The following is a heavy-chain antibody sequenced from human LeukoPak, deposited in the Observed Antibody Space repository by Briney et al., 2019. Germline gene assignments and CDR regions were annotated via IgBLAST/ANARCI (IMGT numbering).Heavy chain of an antibody. V-gene: IGHV4-4*07. J-gene: IGHJ3*02. CDR2: IYTSGST. Sequence: SETLSLTCTVSGGSISSYYWSWIRQPPGKGLEWIGRIYTSGSTNYNPSLKSRVTMSVDTSKNQFSLKLSSVTAADTAVYYCARAEIGYCSSTSCYPGAFDIWGQGTMVTVSS. CDR3: ARAEIGYCSSTSCYPGAFDI. D-gene: IGHD2-2*01. CDR1: GGSISSYY.